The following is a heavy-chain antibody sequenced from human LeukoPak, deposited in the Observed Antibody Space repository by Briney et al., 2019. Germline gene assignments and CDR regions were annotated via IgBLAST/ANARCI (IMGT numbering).Heavy chain of an antibody. CDR3: ARGIANWNYVASRDFDY. CDR2: ISISSNYK. Sequence: GGSLRLSCAASGLTFSSYSMNWVRQPPGKGLEWVSSISISSNYKYYADSVKGRFTISRDNAKNSLYLQMNSLRAEDTAAYYCARGIANWNYVASRDFDYWGQGTLVTVSS. D-gene: IGHD1-7*01. V-gene: IGHV3-21*01. CDR1: GLTFSSYS. J-gene: IGHJ4*02.